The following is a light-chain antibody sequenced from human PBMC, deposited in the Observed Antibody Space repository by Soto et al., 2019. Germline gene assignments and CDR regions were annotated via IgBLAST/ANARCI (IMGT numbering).Light chain of an antibody. Sequence: QSALTQPASVSGYPGQSITISCTGTSSDVGGYNYVSWYQQHPAKAPKLMIYEVSNRPSGVSHRFSGSKSGNTASLTISGLQAEDEADYYCFSYTTSSTLVFGGGTKVTVL. CDR3: FSYTTSSTLV. CDR2: EVS. CDR1: SSDVGGYNY. V-gene: IGLV2-14*01. J-gene: IGLJ3*02.